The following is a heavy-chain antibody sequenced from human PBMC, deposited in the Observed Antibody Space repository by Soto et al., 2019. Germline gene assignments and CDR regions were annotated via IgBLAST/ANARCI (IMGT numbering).Heavy chain of an antibody. V-gene: IGHV3-7*04. J-gene: IGHJ4*02. Sequence: GSLRLSCAASGFTFTNYWMTWVRQAPGKGLEWVANIKYDGTEKYYVDSVKGRFTISRDNAKNSLYLQMNSLRAEDTAMYYCARDGFWGQGTLVTVSS. CDR3: ARDGF. CDR2: IKYDGTEK. CDR1: GFTFTNYW.